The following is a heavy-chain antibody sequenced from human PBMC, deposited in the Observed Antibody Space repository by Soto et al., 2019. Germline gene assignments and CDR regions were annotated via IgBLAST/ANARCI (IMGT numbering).Heavy chain of an antibody. Sequence: QVQLVQSGAEVKKPGSSVKVSCKASGGTFSSYTFSWVRQAPGQGLEWMGRIIPMLGIANYAQEFQGRVTITAEKSTSTAYMELSSLRSEDTAVYYCANRGYSYGFVIYWGQGTLVTVSS. V-gene: IGHV1-69*02. CDR2: IIPMLGIA. CDR3: ANRGYSYGFVIY. D-gene: IGHD5-18*01. J-gene: IGHJ4*02. CDR1: GGTFSSYT.